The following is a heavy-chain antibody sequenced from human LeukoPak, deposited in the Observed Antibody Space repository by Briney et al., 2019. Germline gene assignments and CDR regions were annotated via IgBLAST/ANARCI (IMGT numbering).Heavy chain of an antibody. CDR2: ISGSSSYI. CDR3: AKVAKYYYGSETYYFFEH. D-gene: IGHD3-10*01. V-gene: IGHV3-21*01. CDR1: GFTFSGYD. Sequence: GGSLRLSCAASGFTFSGYDMNWVRQAPGKGLEWVSSISGSSSYIYYADSMKGRFTISRDNAKNSLYLQMNSLRVEDTAVYYCAKVAKYYYGSETYYFFEHWGQGTPVTASS. J-gene: IGHJ4*02.